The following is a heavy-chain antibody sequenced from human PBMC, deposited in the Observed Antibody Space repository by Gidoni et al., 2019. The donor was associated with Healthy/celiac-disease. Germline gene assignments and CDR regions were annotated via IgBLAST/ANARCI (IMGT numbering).Heavy chain of an antibody. CDR3: ARGLAAAGTPQPFDY. CDR1: GGSFSGYY. Sequence: QVQLQQWGAGLLKPSETLSLTCAVYGGSFSGYYWSWIRQPPGKGLEWIGEINHSGSTNYNPSLKSRVTISVDTSKNQFSLKLSSVTAADTAVYYCARGLAAAGTPQPFDYWGQGTLVTVSS. V-gene: IGHV4-34*01. CDR2: INHSGST. J-gene: IGHJ4*02. D-gene: IGHD6-13*01.